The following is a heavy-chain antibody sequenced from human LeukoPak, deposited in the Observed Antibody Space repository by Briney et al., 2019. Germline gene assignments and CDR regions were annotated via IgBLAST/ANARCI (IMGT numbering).Heavy chain of an antibody. D-gene: IGHD1-14*01. CDR2: INPNSGGT. J-gene: IGHJ6*02. V-gene: IGHV1-2*04. Sequence: EASVKVSCKASGYTFTGYYMHWVRQAPGQGLEWMGWINPNSGGTNYAQKFQGWVTMTRDTSISTAYMELSRLRSDDTAVYYCARELTGTAPFLYYYYGMDVWGQGTTVTVSS. CDR3: ARELTGTAPFLYYYYGMDV. CDR1: GYTFTGYY.